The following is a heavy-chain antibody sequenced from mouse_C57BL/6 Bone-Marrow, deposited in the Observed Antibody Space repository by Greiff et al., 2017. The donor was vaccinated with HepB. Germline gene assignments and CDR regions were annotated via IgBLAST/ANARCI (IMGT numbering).Heavy chain of an antibody. CDR1: GYAFSSSW. CDR2: IYPGDGDT. D-gene: IGHD1-1*01. J-gene: IGHJ2*01. V-gene: IGHV1-82*01. CDR3: ARWLRSDY. Sequence: QVQLQQSGPELVKPGASVKISCKASGYAFSSSWMNWVKQRPGKGLEWIGRIYPGDGDTNYNGKFKGKATLTADKSSSTAYMQLSSLTSEDSAVYFCARWLRSDYWGQGTTLTVSS.